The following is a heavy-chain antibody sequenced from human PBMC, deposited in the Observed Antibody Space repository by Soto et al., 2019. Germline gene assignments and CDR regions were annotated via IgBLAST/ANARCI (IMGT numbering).Heavy chain of an antibody. J-gene: IGHJ4*02. V-gene: IGHV1-18*01. CDR1: GYIFTTYG. CDR2: ISAHNGNT. CDR3: ARGRYGDY. Sequence: QVHLVQSGAEVKKPGASVKVSCKGSGYIFTTYGITWVRQAPGQGLERMGWISAHNGNTNYAQKPQGRVTVTRDTSPSTAYMELRNQRSDDTAVYYCARGRYGDYWGQGALVTVSS. D-gene: IGHD1-1*01.